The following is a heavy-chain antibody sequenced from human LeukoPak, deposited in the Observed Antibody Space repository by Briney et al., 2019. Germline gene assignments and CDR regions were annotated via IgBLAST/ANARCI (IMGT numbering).Heavy chain of an antibody. CDR3: ARVGVPYDFWSGYSVYYYYMDV. CDR1: GGSFSGYY. Sequence: SETLSLTCAVYGGSFSGYYWSWIRQPPGKGLEWIGEINHSGSTNYNPSLKSRVTISVDTSKNQFSLKLSSVTAADTAVYYCARVGVPYDFWSGYSVYYYYMDVWGKGTTVTVSS. V-gene: IGHV4-34*01. CDR2: INHSGST. D-gene: IGHD3-3*01. J-gene: IGHJ6*03.